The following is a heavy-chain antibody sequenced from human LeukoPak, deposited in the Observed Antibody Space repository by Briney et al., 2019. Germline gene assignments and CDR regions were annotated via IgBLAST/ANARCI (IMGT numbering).Heavy chain of an antibody. J-gene: IGHJ4*02. V-gene: IGHV3-49*04. CDR1: GFTFGDYA. CDR3: TRDLVYCGGDCYSNY. CDR2: IRSKAYGGTT. D-gene: IGHD2-21*02. Sequence: GGSLRLSCTASGFTFGDYAMSWVRQAPGKGLEWVGFIRSKAYGGTTEYAASVKGRFTISRDDSKSIAYLQMNSLKTEDTAVYYCTRDLVYCGGDCYSNYLGQGTLVTVSS.